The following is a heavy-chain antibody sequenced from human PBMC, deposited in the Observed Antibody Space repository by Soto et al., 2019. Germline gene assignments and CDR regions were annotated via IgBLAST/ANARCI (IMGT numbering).Heavy chain of an antibody. CDR3: ARERGGSYWNDAFDI. D-gene: IGHD1-26*01. V-gene: IGHV3-74*01. CDR1: GFTFSSYW. Sequence: GGSLRLSCAASGFTFSSYWMHWVRQAPGKGLVWVSRINSDGSSTSYADSVKGRFTISRDNAKNTLYLQMNSLRAEDTAVYYCARERGGSYWNDAFDIWGQGTMVTVSS. J-gene: IGHJ3*02. CDR2: INSDGSST.